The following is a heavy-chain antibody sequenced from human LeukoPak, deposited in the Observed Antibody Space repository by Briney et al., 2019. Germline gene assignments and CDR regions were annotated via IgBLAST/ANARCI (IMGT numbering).Heavy chain of an antibody. CDR3: ARDMGGRYSYGFDY. CDR2: IYYSGST. CDR1: GGSVSSGSYY. Sequence: PSETLSLTCTVSGGSVSSGSYYWSWIRQPPGKGLEWIGYIYYSGSTNYNPSLKSRVTISVDTSKNQFSLKLSSVTAADTAVYYCARDMGGRYSYGFDYWGQGTLVSVSS. D-gene: IGHD5-18*01. J-gene: IGHJ4*02. V-gene: IGHV4-61*01.